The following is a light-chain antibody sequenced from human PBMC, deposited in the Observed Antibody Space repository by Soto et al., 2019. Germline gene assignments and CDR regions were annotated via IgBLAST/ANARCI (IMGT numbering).Light chain of an antibody. Sequence: EIVLTQSPGTLSLSPGERATLSCRASQSVTYTYLAWYQQKPGQAPRLLIYGVSNRATGIPDRFSGSGSGTDFTLTISRLEPEDFAVYYCQLYGTSLTFGQGTKV. CDR2: GVS. CDR3: QLYGTSLT. J-gene: IGKJ1*01. V-gene: IGKV3-20*01. CDR1: QSVTYTY.